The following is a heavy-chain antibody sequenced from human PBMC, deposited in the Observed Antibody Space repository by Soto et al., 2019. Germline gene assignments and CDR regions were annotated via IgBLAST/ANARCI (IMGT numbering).Heavy chain of an antibody. V-gene: IGHV4-30-2*01. D-gene: IGHD3-22*01. CDR2: IYHSGST. CDR1: GGSISSGGYS. Sequence: PSETLSLTCAVSGGSISSGGYSWSWIRQPPGKGLEWIGYIYHSGSTYYNPSLKSRVTISVDRSKNQFSLKLSSVTAADTAVYYCARVSRLYDINPWGQGTLVTVSS. J-gene: IGHJ4*02. CDR3: ARVSRLYDINP.